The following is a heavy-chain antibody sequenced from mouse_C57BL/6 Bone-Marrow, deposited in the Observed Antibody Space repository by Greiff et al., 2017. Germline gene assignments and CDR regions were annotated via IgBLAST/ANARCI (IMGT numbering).Heavy chain of an antibody. CDR3: ASFITTVGTFDY. D-gene: IGHD1-1*01. CDR1: GYTFTSYW. V-gene: IGHV1-53*01. CDR2: INPSNGGT. Sequence: QVQLQQPGTELVKPGASVKLSCKASGYTFTSYWMHWVKQRPGQGLEWIGNINPSNGGTNYNEKFKSKATLTVDKSSSTAYMKLSSLTSEDSAVYYCASFITTVGTFDYWGQGTTLTVSS. J-gene: IGHJ2*01.